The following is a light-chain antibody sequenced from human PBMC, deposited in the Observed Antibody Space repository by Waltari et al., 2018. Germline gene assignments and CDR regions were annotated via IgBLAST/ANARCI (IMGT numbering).Light chain of an antibody. CDR3: SSYTSSSTVI. Sequence: QSALTQPASVSGSPGQSITIPCTGTSRDIGGHHYFSWYQQKPGEAPKVIIYDVNKRPSGLSNRFSGSKSGNTASLTISGLQAEDEADYYCSSYTSSSTVIFGGGTKLTVL. V-gene: IGLV2-14*01. CDR1: SRDIGGHHY. CDR2: DVN. J-gene: IGLJ2*01.